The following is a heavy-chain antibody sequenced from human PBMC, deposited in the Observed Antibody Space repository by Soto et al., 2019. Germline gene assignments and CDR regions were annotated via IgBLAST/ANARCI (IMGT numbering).Heavy chain of an antibody. D-gene: IGHD7-27*01. Sequence: EVQLVESGGGLVQPGGSLRLSCAASGFTFSSYWMHWVRQAPGKGLVWVSRINTDGGSTAYADSVKGRFTISRDNAKNTLYLQMNSLRSEDTAVYYCARDQPGMGLGDYWGQGTLVTVSS. V-gene: IGHV3-74*03. CDR3: ARDQPGMGLGDY. J-gene: IGHJ4*02. CDR1: GFTFSSYW. CDR2: INTDGGST.